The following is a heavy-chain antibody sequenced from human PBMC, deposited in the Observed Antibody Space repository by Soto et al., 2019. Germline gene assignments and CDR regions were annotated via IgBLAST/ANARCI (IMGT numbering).Heavy chain of an antibody. Sequence: SQTLSLTCAISGDSVSSDSAAWNWIRQSPSRGLEWLGRTYYRSKWYYSYAVSLKSRMTINPDTSNNQFSLQLNSVTPDDTAVYYCARGSTVTTGFDYWGQGTLVTVSS. J-gene: IGHJ4*02. V-gene: IGHV6-1*01. CDR1: GDSVSSDSAA. CDR2: TYYRSKWYY. CDR3: ARGSTVTTGFDY. D-gene: IGHD4-17*01.